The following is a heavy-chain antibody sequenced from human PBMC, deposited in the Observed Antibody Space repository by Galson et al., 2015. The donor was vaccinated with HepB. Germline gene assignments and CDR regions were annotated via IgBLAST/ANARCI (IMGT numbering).Heavy chain of an antibody. V-gene: IGHV3-48*02. CDR1: GFTFSSYS. D-gene: IGHD1-26*01. CDR3: ARDGIVGATEGDY. CDR2: ISSSSTI. J-gene: IGHJ4*02. Sequence: SLRLSCAASGFTFSSYSMNWVRQAPGKGLEWVSYISSSSTIYYADSVKGRFTISRDNAKNSLYLQMNSLRDEDTAVYYCARDGIVGATEGDYWGQGTLVTVSS.